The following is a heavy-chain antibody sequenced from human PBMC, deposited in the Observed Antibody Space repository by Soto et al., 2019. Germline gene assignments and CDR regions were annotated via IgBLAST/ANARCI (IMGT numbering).Heavy chain of an antibody. V-gene: IGHV1-18*04. CDR3: VRDDSSEPSDY. D-gene: IGHD3-22*01. CDR1: GYTFTSYG. CDR2: ISAYNGNT. J-gene: IGHJ4*02. Sequence: ASVKVSCKASGYTFTSYGIRWVRQAPGQGLEWMGWISAYNGNTNYAQKLQGRVTMTTDTSTSTAYMELRSLRSDDTAVYYCVRDDSSEPSDYLGQGTLVTVSS.